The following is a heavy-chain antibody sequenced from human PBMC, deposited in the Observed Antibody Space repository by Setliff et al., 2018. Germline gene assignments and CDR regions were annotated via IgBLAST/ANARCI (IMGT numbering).Heavy chain of an antibody. J-gene: IGHJ5*02. CDR1: GNRFTDYN. D-gene: IGHD3-10*01. CDR3: VRSEKFGMRFWFDQ. CDR2: INPDSGDT. Sequence: GASVKVSCKASGNRFTDYNLHWVRQAPGQGLEWMGWINPDSGDTHSAQKFQGRVTMTRDTSINTAYMELGSLTSDDTAFYYCVRSEKFGMRFWFDQWGQGTLVTVSS. V-gene: IGHV1-2*02.